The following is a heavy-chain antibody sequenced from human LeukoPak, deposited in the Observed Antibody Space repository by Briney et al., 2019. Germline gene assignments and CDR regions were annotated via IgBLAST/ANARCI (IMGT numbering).Heavy chain of an antibody. D-gene: IGHD3-10*01. CDR3: ARGRGSLTY. J-gene: IGHJ4*02. Sequence: PSETLSLTLTVSRGSISLYYWSGIRQPPAKGLDWIGYFYDTMMPKYSPSLERSVTISVDMSRNQFSHNLTSVTAAVTAVDSGARGRGSLTYWGQGTLATVSS. V-gene: IGHV4-59*01. CDR1: RGSISLYY. CDR2: FYDTMMP.